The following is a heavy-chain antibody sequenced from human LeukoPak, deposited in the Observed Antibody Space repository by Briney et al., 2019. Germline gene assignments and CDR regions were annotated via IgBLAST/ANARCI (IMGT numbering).Heavy chain of an antibody. Sequence: GGSLRLSCAASGFTFSSCAMSWVRQAPGKGLEWVSLISGSGDSRYYADSVKGRFTISRDNAKNTLWLQMNSLRAEDTAVYYCADILAGASSNWGQGTLVTVSS. J-gene: IGHJ4*02. D-gene: IGHD1-26*01. V-gene: IGHV3-23*01. CDR3: ADILAGASSN. CDR1: GFTFSSCA. CDR2: ISGSGDSR.